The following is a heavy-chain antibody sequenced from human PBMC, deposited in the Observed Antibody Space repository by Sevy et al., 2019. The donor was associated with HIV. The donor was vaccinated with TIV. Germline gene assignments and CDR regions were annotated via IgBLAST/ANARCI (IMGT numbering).Heavy chain of an antibody. CDR1: EFTFSNYA. J-gene: IGHJ3*02. D-gene: IGHD3-22*01. Sequence: GGSLRLSCETSEFTFSNYAMSWVRQAPGKGLEWVSSISGSGGETYYANSVKGRFTISRDKSKNTVYLQMNSLRAEDTAVYYCAKDMIVVVGEALDIWGPGTMVTVSS. CDR3: AKDMIVVVGEALDI. CDR2: ISGSGGET. V-gene: IGHV3-23*01.